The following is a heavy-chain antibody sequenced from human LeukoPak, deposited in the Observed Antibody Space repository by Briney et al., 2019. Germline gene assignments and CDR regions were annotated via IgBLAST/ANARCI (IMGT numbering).Heavy chain of an antibody. CDR2: IYSGGST. J-gene: IGHJ4*02. Sequence: GGSLRLSCAASGFTVSSNYMSWVRQAPGKGLEWVSVIYSGGSTYYADSVKGRFTISRGNSKNTLYLQMNSLRAEDTAVYNCASRGSSWWDSRDYWGQGTLVTVSS. CDR1: GFTVSSNY. V-gene: IGHV3-53*01. CDR3: ASRGSSWWDSRDY. D-gene: IGHD6-13*01.